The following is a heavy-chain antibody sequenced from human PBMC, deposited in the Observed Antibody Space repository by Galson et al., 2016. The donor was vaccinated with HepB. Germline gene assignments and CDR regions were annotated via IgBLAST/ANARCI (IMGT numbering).Heavy chain of an antibody. D-gene: IGHD2-2*01. CDR3: TRGPGVPAAPYYFDS. V-gene: IGHV3-7*03. CDR2: INQDGSHT. CDR1: GFTFGSYW. Sequence: LRLSCAASGFTFGSYWMSWVRQAPGKGLEWVAIINQDGSHTHYVDSVRGRLTTSRDNAKDSLYLQLNSLRVEDTAVYYCTRGPGVPAAPYYFDSWGQGTLVTVSS. J-gene: IGHJ4*02.